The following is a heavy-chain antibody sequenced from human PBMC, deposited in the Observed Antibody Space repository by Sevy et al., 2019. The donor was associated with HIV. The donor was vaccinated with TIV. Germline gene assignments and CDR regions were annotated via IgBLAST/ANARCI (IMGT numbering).Heavy chain of an antibody. J-gene: IGHJ4*02. Sequence: GGSLRLSCAASGFTFSSYSMNWVRQAPGKGLEWVSSISSSSSYIYYADSVKGRFTISRDNAKNSLYLQMNSLRAEDTAAYYCARGYYGSGSEGHFDYWGQGTLFTVSS. CDR2: ISSSSSYI. D-gene: IGHD3-10*01. CDR3: ARGYYGSGSEGHFDY. V-gene: IGHV3-21*01. CDR1: GFTFSSYS.